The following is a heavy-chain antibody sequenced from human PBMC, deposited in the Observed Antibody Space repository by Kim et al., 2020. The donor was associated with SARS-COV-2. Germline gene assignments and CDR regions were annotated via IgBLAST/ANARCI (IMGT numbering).Heavy chain of an antibody. CDR1: GGSFSGYY. CDR3: ARAITIFGVVISDAFDI. Sequence: SETLSLTCAVYGGSFSGYYWSWIRQPPGKGLEWIGEINHSGSTNYNPSLKSRVTISVDTSKNQFSLKLSSVTAADTAVYYCARAITIFGVVISDAFDIWGQRTMVTVSS. V-gene: IGHV4-34*01. CDR2: INHSGST. D-gene: IGHD3-3*01. J-gene: IGHJ3*02.